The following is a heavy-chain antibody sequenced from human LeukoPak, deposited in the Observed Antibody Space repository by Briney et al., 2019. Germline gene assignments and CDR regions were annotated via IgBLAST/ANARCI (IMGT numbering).Heavy chain of an antibody. J-gene: IGHJ4*02. D-gene: IGHD6-13*01. Sequence: GASVKVSCKASGYSFTGHYMHWVRQAPGQGLEWMGWINPNSGGTNYAQKFQGRVTMTRGTSISTAYMELSRLRSDDTAVYYCARVFAAGRYFDYWGQGTLVTVSS. CDR1: GYSFTGHY. V-gene: IGHV1-2*02. CDR3: ARVFAAGRYFDY. CDR2: INPNSGGT.